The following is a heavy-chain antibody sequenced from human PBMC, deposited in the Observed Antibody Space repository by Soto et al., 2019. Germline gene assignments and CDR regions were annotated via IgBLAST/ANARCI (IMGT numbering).Heavy chain of an antibody. CDR3: ASQHYYDSSGYYVVY. Sequence: SETLSLTCTVSGCSISINIYYWCWILQPPGKGLEWIGDIHYSGSTYYDSSLKSRVTISVDTSKNQFSLKLSSVTAADTAVYYCASQHYYDSSGYYVVYWGQGTLVTVSS. CDR2: IHYSGST. J-gene: IGHJ4*02. D-gene: IGHD3-22*01. CDR1: GCSISINIYY. V-gene: IGHV4-39*01.